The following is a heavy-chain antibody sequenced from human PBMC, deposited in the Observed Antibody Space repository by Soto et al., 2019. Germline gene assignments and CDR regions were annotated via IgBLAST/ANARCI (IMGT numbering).Heavy chain of an antibody. Sequence: EVQLVESGGGLVKPGGSLRLSCAASDFTFSNAWMNWVRQAPGKGLEWVGRIKSKTDGGTTDYAAPVKGRFTISRDDSKNTLYLQMNSLKTEDTAVYYCTTHSSGWYVVGVGLNYGMDVWGQGTTVTVSS. CDR3: TTHSSGWYVVGVGLNYGMDV. D-gene: IGHD6-19*01. J-gene: IGHJ6*02. CDR2: IKSKTDGGTT. V-gene: IGHV3-15*07. CDR1: DFTFSNAW.